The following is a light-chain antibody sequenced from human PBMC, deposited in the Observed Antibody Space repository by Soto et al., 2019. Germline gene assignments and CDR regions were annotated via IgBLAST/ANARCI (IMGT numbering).Light chain of an antibody. CDR2: VNS. V-gene: IGLV1-40*01. CDR1: SSNIGAGYN. CDR3: QSYDSSLGGLV. Sequence: QSVLTQPPSVSGAPGQRVTISCTGSSSNIGAGYNVHWYQQLPGTAPKLLIYVNSNRPSGVPDRFSVSKSGTSASLAITGLQAEKEAVYNCQSYDSSLGGLVFGGGTKLTVL. J-gene: IGLJ2*01.